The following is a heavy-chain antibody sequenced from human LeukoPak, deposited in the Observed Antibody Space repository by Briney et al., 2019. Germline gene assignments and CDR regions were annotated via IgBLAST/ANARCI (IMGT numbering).Heavy chain of an antibody. CDR3: ARLVEDYSNSNWFDP. D-gene: IGHD4-11*01. V-gene: IGHV5-51*01. CDR1: GYSFPTFW. Sequence: GESLKISCRGSGYSFPTFWIGWVRQMPGKGLEWMGIIYPDDSNTRYSPSFQGQVTFSADKSISTAYLQWSSLKASDTAMYYCARLVEDYSNSNWFDPWGQGTLVTVSS. J-gene: IGHJ5*02. CDR2: IYPDDSNT.